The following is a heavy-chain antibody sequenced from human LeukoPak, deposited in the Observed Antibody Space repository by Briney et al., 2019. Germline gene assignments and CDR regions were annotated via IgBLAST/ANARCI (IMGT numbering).Heavy chain of an antibody. CDR2: INHSGST. V-gene: IGHV4-39*07. CDR1: GGSVSSGSYY. J-gene: IGHJ3*02. Sequence: SETLSLTCTVSGGSVSSGSYYWSWIRQPPGKGLEWIGEINHSGSTNYNPSLKSRVTISVDTSKNQFSLKLSSVTAADTAVYYCARFQADDAFDIWGQGTMVTVSS. CDR3: ARFQADDAFDI. D-gene: IGHD6-19*01.